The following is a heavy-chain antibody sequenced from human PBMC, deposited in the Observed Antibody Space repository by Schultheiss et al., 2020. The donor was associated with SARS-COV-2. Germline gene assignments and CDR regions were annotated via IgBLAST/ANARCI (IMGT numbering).Heavy chain of an antibody. CDR1: GGSISTSSYN. Sequence: SETLSLTCAVYGGSISTSSYNWGWIRQPPGKGLEWIGYIYYSGSTNYNPSLKSRVTISVDTSKNQFSLKLSSVTAADTAVYYCARQTTVTANWFDPWGQGTLVTVSS. V-gene: IGHV4-61*05. D-gene: IGHD4-11*01. CDR2: IYYSGST. CDR3: ARQTTVTANWFDP. J-gene: IGHJ5*02.